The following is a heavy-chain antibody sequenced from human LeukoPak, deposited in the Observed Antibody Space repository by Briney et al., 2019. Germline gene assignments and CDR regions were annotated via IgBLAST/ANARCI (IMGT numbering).Heavy chain of an antibody. V-gene: IGHV3-21*01. CDR1: GFTFSSYS. D-gene: IGHD3-3*01. CDR2: ISSSSSYI. CDR3: ARVSRNRFFDYGMDV. J-gene: IGHJ6*02. Sequence: KPGGSLRLSCAASGFTFSSYSMNWVRQAPGKGLEWVSSISSSSSYIYYADSVKGRFTISRDNAKNSLYLQMNSLRAEDTAVYYCARVSRNRFFDYGMDVWGQGTTVTVSS.